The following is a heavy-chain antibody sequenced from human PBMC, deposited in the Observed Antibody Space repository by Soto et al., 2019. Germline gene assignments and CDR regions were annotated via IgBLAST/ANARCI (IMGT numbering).Heavy chain of an antibody. CDR2: ISYDGSNK. Sequence: QVQLVESGGGVVQPGASLRLSCAGSGFTFSSYGMDWVRQAPGKGLEWVAVISYDGSNKYYVDSVKGRFTISRDKSKNTLYRQMDRQRAEDTGVYYCARERMGAGIRGYGDYGGQGMLVTVSS. J-gene: IGHJ4*02. D-gene: IGHD3-10*01. CDR3: ARERMGAGIRGYGDY. CDR1: GFTFSSYG. V-gene: IGHV3-30*03.